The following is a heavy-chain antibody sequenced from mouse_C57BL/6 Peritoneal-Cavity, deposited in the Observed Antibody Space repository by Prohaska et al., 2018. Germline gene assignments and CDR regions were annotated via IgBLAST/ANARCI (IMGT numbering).Heavy chain of an antibody. CDR3: VSYSSMDY. J-gene: IGHJ4*01. CDR1: GFSFNTYA. Sequence: EVQLVESGGGLVQPKGSLKLSCAASGFSFNTYAMNWVRQAPGKWLEWVVCRRSKSNNYETYYDDSVKDRFTISRDDSECMLYMQMNNVKTEDTAMYYCVSYSSMDYWGQGTSVTVSS. D-gene: IGHD2-1*01. CDR2: RRSKSNNYET. V-gene: IGHV10-1*01.